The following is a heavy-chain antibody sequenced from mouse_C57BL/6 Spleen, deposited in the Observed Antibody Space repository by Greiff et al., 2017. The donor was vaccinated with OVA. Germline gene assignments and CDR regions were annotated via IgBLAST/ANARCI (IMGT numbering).Heavy chain of an antibody. CDR2: ILPGSGST. CDR3: ARDWGYYGSSPYFDY. D-gene: IGHD1-1*01. J-gene: IGHJ2*01. V-gene: IGHV1-9*01. Sequence: QVQLQQSGAELMKPGASVKLSCKASGYTFTGYWIEWVKQRPGHGLEWIGEILPGSGSTNYNEKFKGKATFTADTSSNTAYMQLSSLTTEDSAIYYCARDWGYYGSSPYFDYWGQGTTLTVSS. CDR1: GYTFTGYW.